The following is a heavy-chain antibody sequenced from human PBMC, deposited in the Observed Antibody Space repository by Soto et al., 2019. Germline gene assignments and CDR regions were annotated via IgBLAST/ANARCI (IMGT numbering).Heavy chain of an antibody. CDR2: INAHSGGT. V-gene: IGHV1-2*02. CDR3: ARSPPDIVVVPAALTAYFDY. D-gene: IGHD2-2*01. Sequence: AAVKVSCTASGFSFTGYYIHWLRQAPGQGLEWMGWINAHSGGTEYAQKFQGRVTLTRDTSISTAYMTLSSLRSDDTAVYYCARSPPDIVVVPAALTAYFDYWGQGTLVTVSS. J-gene: IGHJ4*02. CDR1: GFSFTGYY.